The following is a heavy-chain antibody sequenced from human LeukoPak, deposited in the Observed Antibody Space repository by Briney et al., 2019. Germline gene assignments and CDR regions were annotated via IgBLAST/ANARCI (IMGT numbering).Heavy chain of an antibody. CDR3: ARVVGYCSGGSCLVYNYYYYGMDV. CDR2: IYYSGST. Sequence: SETLSLTCTVSGGSISSGGYYWSWIRQHPGKGLEWIGYIYYSGSTYYNPSLKSRVTISVDTSKNQFSLKLSSVTAADTAVYYCARVVGYCSGGSCLVYNYYYYGMDVWGQGTTVTVSS. CDR1: GGSISSGGYY. D-gene: IGHD2-15*01. J-gene: IGHJ6*02. V-gene: IGHV4-31*03.